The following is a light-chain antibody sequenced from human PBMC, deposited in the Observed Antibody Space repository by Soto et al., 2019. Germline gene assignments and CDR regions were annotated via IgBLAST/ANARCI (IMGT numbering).Light chain of an antibody. V-gene: IGLV2-8*01. CDR1: SSDVGGYNY. CDR2: EIT. CDR3: SSFAGGGNPVL. J-gene: IGLJ2*01. Sequence: QSALTQPPSASGSLGQSVTISCTGTSSDVGGYNYDSWHQQHPGKAPKVMIYEITKRAPGVPDRFSGSKSGNTASLTVSELQAEDEADYYCSSFAGGGNPVLLGGGTKLTVL.